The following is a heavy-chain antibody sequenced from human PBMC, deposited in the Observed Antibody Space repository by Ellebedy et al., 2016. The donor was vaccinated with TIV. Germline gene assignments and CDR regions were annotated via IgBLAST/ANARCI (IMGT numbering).Heavy chain of an antibody. Sequence: SETLSLXCTVSGGSISSYYWSWIRQPAGKGLEWIGRIYTSGSTNYNPSLKSRVTMSVDTSKNQFSLKLSSVTAADTAVYYCARDGDIVVVPAAMGYYYYMDVWGKGTTVTVSS. J-gene: IGHJ6*03. CDR3: ARDGDIVVVPAAMGYYYYMDV. D-gene: IGHD2-2*01. CDR2: IYTSGST. CDR1: GGSISSYY. V-gene: IGHV4-4*07.